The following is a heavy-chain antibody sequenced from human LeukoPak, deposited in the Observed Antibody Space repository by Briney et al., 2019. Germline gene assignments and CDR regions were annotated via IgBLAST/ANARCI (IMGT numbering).Heavy chain of an antibody. V-gene: IGHV3-48*03. CDR3: ARDHDSGGFDAFDI. CDR1: GFTFSSYE. D-gene: IGHD3-22*01. J-gene: IGHJ3*02. CDR2: ISSGGTTI. Sequence: QPGGSLRLSCAASGFTFSSYEMNWVRQAPGKGLEWVSYISSGGTTIFYADSVKGRFTISRDNAKNSLYLQMNSLRAEDTAVYYCARDHDSGGFDAFDIWGQGTMVTVSS.